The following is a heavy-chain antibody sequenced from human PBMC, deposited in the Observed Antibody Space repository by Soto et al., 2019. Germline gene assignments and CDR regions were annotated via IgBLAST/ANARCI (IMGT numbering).Heavy chain of an antibody. CDR1: RSPNNSSSCF. CDR3: ARQLSEMVLDAFDI. J-gene: IGHJ3*02. Sequence: SETLSRPCTFPRSPNNSSSCFWGWNRQPPGKGLEWIGSIYYSGSTDYNPALKSRVTISVDTSKNQFSLKLSSVTAADTAVYYCARQLSEMVLDAFDIWGQGTMVT. V-gene: IGHV4-39*01. CDR2: IYYSGST. D-gene: IGHD3-10*01.